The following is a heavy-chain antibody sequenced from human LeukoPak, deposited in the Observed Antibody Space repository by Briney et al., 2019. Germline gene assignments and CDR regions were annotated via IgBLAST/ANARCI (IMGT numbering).Heavy chain of an antibody. J-gene: IGHJ6*03. D-gene: IGHD1-1*01. Sequence: PSETLSLTCAVYGGYFSGYYWSWIRQPPGKGLEWIGEINHSGSTNYNPSLKSRVTISVDTSKNQFSLKLSSVTAADTAVYYCATNRPVQLERGYYMDVWGKGTTVTVSS. CDR1: GGYFSGYY. V-gene: IGHV4-34*01. CDR2: INHSGST. CDR3: ATNRPVQLERGYYMDV.